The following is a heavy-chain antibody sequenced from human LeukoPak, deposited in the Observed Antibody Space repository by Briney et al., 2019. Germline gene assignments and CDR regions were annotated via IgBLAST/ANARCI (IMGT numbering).Heavy chain of an antibody. CDR1: GFTFSSYA. J-gene: IGHJ4*02. CDR2: ISGSGGST. Sequence: GGSLRLSCAASGFTFSSYAMSWVRQAPGKGLEWVSAISGSGGSTYYADSVKGRFTISRVNSKNTLYLQMNSLRAEDTAVYYCAKDSTTVVTQADFDYWGQGTLVTVSS. V-gene: IGHV3-23*01. CDR3: AKDSTTVVTQADFDY. D-gene: IGHD4-23*01.